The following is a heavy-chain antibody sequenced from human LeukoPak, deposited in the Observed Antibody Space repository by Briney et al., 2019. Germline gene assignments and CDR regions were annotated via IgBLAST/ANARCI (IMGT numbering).Heavy chain of an antibody. Sequence: ASVKVSCKASGYTFTGYYMHWARQAPGQGLEWMGWINPNSGGTNYAQKFQGRVTMTRDTSISTAYMELSRLRSDDTAVYYCAKSVGGIAVADPFDYWGQGTLVTVSS. J-gene: IGHJ4*02. D-gene: IGHD6-19*01. CDR3: AKSVGGIAVADPFDY. V-gene: IGHV1-2*02. CDR2: INPNSGGT. CDR1: GYTFTGYY.